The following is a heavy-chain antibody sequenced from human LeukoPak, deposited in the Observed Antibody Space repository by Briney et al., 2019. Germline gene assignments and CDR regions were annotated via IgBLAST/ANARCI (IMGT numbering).Heavy chain of an antibody. Sequence: QAGGSLRLSCAASGFTFSSYGMHWVRQAPGKGLEWVAFIRYDGSNKYYADSVKGRFTISRDNSKNTLYLQMNSLRAEDTAVYYCARDLETEWPFDYWGQGTLVTVSS. D-gene: IGHD3-3*01. CDR1: GFTFSSYG. J-gene: IGHJ4*02. V-gene: IGHV3-30*02. CDR2: IRYDGSNK. CDR3: ARDLETEWPFDY.